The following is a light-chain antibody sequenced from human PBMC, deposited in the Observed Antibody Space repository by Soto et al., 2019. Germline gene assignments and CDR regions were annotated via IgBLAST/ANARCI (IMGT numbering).Light chain of an antibody. CDR1: QSVSIY. V-gene: IGKV3-11*01. Sequence: EIVLTQSPATLSLSPGERATLSCRASQSVSIYLAWYQQKPGHAPILLIYDASNRDTVIPARCIGSGSGTDFTRTISSLEPKDFAFYSRQQCSHCHLCTFGHWTKLAIK. CDR3: QQCSHCHLCT. CDR2: DAS. J-gene: IGKJ2*02.